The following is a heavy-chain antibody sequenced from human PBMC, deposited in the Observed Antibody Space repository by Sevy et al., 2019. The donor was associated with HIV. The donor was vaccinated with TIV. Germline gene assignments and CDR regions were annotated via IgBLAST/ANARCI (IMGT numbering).Heavy chain of an antibody. CDR1: GFTFSSYW. J-gene: IGHJ6*02. CDR3: ARVGDRITIFGVVKTPLYGMDV. CDR2: IKQDGSEK. V-gene: IGHV3-7*01. D-gene: IGHD3-3*01. Sequence: GGFLRLSCAASGFTFSSYWMSCVRQAPGKGLEWVANIKQDGSEKYYVDSVKGRFTISRDNAKNSLYLQMNSLRAEDTAVYYCARVGDRITIFGVVKTPLYGMDVWGQGTTVTVSS.